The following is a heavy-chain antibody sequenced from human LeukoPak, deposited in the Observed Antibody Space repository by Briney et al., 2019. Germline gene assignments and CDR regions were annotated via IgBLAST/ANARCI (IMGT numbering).Heavy chain of an antibody. CDR3: ARQGGAYFDY. CDR1: GFTFSSYS. CDR2: ISSSNTYI. Sequence: GSLRLSCAASGFTFSSYSMIWFRQAPGKGLEWVSSISSSNTYIYYADSVKGRFTISRDNAKNSLFLQMNDLRAEDTAVYYCARQGGAYFDYWGQGTLVTVSS. J-gene: IGHJ4*02. V-gene: IGHV3-21*06.